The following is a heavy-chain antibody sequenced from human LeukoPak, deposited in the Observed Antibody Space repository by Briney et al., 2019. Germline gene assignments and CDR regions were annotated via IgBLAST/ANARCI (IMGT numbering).Heavy chain of an antibody. V-gene: IGHV3-23*01. CDR3: AKALPLCVRQLWSTYYFDY. Sequence: PGGSLRLSCAASGLTFSSYAMSWDRQAPGKGLEWVSAISGSGGSTYYADSVKGRFTISRDNSKNTLYLQMNSLRAEDTAVYYCAKALPLCVRQLWSTYYFDYWGQGTLVTVSS. CDR2: ISGSGGST. CDR1: GLTFSSYA. J-gene: IGHJ4*02. D-gene: IGHD5-18*01.